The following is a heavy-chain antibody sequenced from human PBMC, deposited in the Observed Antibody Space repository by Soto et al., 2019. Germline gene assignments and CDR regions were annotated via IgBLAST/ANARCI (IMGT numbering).Heavy chain of an antibody. V-gene: IGHV3-30*18. CDR2: ISYDGSNK. CDR1: GFTFSSYG. J-gene: IGHJ4*02. Sequence: GGSLRLSCAASGFTFSSYGMHWVSQAPGKGLEWVAVISYDGSNKYYADSVKGRFTISRDNSKNTLYLQMNSLRAEDTAVYYCAKDRSEAGYPDYWGQGTLVTVSS. D-gene: IGHD5-18*01. CDR3: AKDRSEAGYPDY.